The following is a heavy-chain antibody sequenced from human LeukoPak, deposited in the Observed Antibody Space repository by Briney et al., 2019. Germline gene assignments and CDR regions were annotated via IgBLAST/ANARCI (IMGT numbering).Heavy chain of an antibody. CDR1: GFTFSSYS. CDR3: ARDLSITMIVAFDY. Sequence: GGSLRLSCAASGFTFSSYSMNWVRQAPGKGLEWVSSISSSSSYIYYADSVKGRFTISRDNAKNSLYLQMNSLRAEDTAVYYCARDLSITMIVAFDYWGQGTLVTVSS. D-gene: IGHD3-22*01. J-gene: IGHJ4*02. CDR2: ISSSSSYI. V-gene: IGHV3-21*01.